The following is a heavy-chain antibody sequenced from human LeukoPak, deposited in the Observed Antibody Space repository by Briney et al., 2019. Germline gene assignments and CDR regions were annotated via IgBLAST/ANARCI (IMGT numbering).Heavy chain of an antibody. CDR1: GYTFTSYD. J-gene: IGHJ4*02. CDR2: MNPNSGNT. D-gene: IGHD2-15*01. V-gene: IGHV1-8*01. CDR3: ARGSHIILGGPASIDS. Sequence: ASVKVSCKASGYTFTSYDINWVRQATGQGLEWMGWMNPNSGNTGYAQKFQGRVTMTRNTSISTAYMELSSLRSEDTAVYYCARGSHIILGGPASIDSWGQGNMVTVSS.